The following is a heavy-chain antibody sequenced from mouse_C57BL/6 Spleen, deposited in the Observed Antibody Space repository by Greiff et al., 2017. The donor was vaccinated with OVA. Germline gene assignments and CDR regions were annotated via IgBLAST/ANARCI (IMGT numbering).Heavy chain of an antibody. V-gene: IGHV5-17*01. J-gene: IGHJ2*01. Sequence: EVKVEESGGGLVKPGGSLKLSCAASGFTFSDYGMHWVRQAPEKGLEWVAYISSGSSTIYYADTVKGRFTISRDNAKNTLFLQMTSLRSEDTAMYYCARGDDYRYFDYWGQGTTLTVSS. CDR2: ISSGSSTI. D-gene: IGHD2-4*01. CDR3: ARGDDYRYFDY. CDR1: GFTFSDYG.